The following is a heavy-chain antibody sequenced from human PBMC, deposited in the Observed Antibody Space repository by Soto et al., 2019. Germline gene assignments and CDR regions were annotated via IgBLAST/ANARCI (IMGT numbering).Heavy chain of an antibody. V-gene: IGHV1-69*13. J-gene: IGHJ4*02. Sequence: ASVKVSCKASGGTFSSYAISWVRQAPGQGLEWMGGIIPIFGTANYAQKFQGRVTITADESTSTAYMELSSLRSEDTAVYYCARVSSGYAPAPFDYWGQGTLVTVSS. D-gene: IGHD3-22*01. CDR2: IIPIFGTA. CDR3: ARVSSGYAPAPFDY. CDR1: GGTFSSYA.